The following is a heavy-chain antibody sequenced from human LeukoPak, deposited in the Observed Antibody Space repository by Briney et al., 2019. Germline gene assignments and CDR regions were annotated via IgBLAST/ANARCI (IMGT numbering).Heavy chain of an antibody. D-gene: IGHD3-3*01. J-gene: IGHJ5*02. V-gene: IGHV1-8*01. CDR3: ARGGGITLFALMICYNWSDP. Sequence: SSVKVSCKASGYTFTSYDINWVRQATGQGLEWMGWMNSNSCNTGYAQKFQGRVTMTRNNYISAAYIDLSRLRAVYTPVSNCARGGGITLFALMICYNWSDPWGQGTLDTVSS. CDR1: GYTFTSYD. CDR2: MNSNSCNT.